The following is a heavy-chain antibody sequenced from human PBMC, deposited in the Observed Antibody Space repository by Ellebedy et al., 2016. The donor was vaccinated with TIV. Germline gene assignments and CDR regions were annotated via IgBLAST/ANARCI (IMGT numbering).Heavy chain of an antibody. CDR2: ISSSGTTK. J-gene: IGHJ6*02. D-gene: IGHD2-15*01. Sequence: GESLKISCAASGFPFSSFEFNWVRQSPGKGLEWVSYISSSGTTKYYEDSVKGRFTISRDNAKNSLYLQMNSLRAEDTAVYYCAAAHYYFYGKDVWGQGTRVTVSS. V-gene: IGHV3-48*03. CDR3: AAAHYYFYGKDV. CDR1: GFPFSSFE.